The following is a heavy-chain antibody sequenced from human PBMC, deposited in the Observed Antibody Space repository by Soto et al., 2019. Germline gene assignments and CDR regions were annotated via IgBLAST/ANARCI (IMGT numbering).Heavy chain of an antibody. J-gene: IGHJ4*02. CDR2: INYSGST. CDR3: ARASLGYCSGGSCYSFDY. Sequence: SETLSLTCTVSGGSVSSGSYYWSWIRQPPGKGLEWIGYINYSGSTNYNPSLKSRVTIPVDTSKNRFSLKLSSVTAADTAVYYCARASLGYCSGGSCYSFDYWGQGTLVTVSS. V-gene: IGHV4-61*01. D-gene: IGHD2-15*01. CDR1: GGSVSSGSYY.